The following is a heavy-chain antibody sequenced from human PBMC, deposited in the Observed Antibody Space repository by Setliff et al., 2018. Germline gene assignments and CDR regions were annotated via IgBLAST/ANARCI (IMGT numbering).Heavy chain of an antibody. CDR2: IYTSGTT. J-gene: IGHJ6*02. Sequence: ASETLSLTCTVSGASIRSGSHYWSWIRQSAERGLEWIGHIYTSGTTDYSPSFKSRVSISADTSKNLVSLKLHSVTAADTAVYYCTKEYVVISFVANTHSHYGMDVWGQGTTVTV. CDR1: GASIRSGSHY. CDR3: TKEYVVISFVANTHSHYGMDV. V-gene: IGHV4-61*09. D-gene: IGHD2-21*01.